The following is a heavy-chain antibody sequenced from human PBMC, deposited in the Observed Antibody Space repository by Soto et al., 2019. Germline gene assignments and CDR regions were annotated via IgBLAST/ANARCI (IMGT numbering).Heavy chain of an antibody. V-gene: IGHV3-30*03. D-gene: IGHD2-2*02. J-gene: IGHJ4*02. Sequence: GGSLRLSCAASGFTFSSYGMHWVRQAPGKGLEWVAVISYDGSNKYYADSVKGRFTISRDNSKNTLYLQMNSLRSEDTAVYYCASSFTVPAAIGYWGQGTLVTVSS. CDR3: ASSFTVPAAIGY. CDR1: GFTFSSYG. CDR2: ISYDGSNK.